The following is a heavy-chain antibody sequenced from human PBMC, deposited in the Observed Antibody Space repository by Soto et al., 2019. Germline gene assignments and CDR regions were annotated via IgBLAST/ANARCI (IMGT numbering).Heavy chain of an antibody. D-gene: IGHD5-18*01. CDR2: IYHSGST. Sequence: SETLSLTCAVSGGSISSSNWWSWVRQPPGKGLEWIGEIYHSGSTNYNPSLKSRVTISVDKSKNQFSLKLSSVTAADTAVYYCALSGYSYGSFAYWGQGTLVTVSS. V-gene: IGHV4-4*02. CDR3: ALSGYSYGSFAY. J-gene: IGHJ4*02. CDR1: GGSISSSNW.